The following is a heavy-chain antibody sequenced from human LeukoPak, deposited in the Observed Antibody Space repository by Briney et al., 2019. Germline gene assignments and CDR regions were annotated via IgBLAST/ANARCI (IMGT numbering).Heavy chain of an antibody. V-gene: IGHV3-53*01. J-gene: IGHJ4*02. CDR3: ARGRDGYSLPFDY. D-gene: IGHD5-24*01. CDR2: IYSGGST. Sequence: GGSLRLSCAASGFTVSSNYMSWVRQAPGKGLEWVSVIYSGGSTYYADSVKGRFTISRDNSKNTLYLQMNSLRAEDTAVYYCARGRDGYSLPFDYWGQGTLVTVSS. CDR1: GFTVSSNY.